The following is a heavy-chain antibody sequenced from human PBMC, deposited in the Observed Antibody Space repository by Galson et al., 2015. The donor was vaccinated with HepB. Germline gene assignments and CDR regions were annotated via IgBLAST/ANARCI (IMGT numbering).Heavy chain of an antibody. D-gene: IGHD3-10*01. CDR3: AKAPTITLWFAGPLNWFDP. V-gene: IGHV3-23*01. CDR1: GFTFSSYA. Sequence: LRLSCAASGFTFSSYAMSWVRQAPGKGLEWVSAISGSGGSTYYADSVKGRFTISRDNSKNTLYLQMNSLRAEDTAVYYCAKAPTITLWFAGPLNWFDPWGQGTLVTVSS. J-gene: IGHJ5*02. CDR2: ISGSGGST.